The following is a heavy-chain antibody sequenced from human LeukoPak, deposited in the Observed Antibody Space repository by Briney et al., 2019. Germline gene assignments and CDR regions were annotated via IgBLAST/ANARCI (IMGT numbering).Heavy chain of an antibody. V-gene: IGHV3-72*01. D-gene: IGHD3-16*01. J-gene: IGHJ3*02. Sequence: GGSLRLSCVGSGFTFSDHYMDWVRQAPGKGLQWIGRIRNRASGYTTEYDASLKGRFTLSRDDSRNSLYLQMNSLKSEDTAVYFCIRGKSVLGDAFDIWGQGTTVTVSS. CDR2: IRNRASGYTT. CDR3: IRGKSVLGDAFDI. CDR1: GFTFSDHY.